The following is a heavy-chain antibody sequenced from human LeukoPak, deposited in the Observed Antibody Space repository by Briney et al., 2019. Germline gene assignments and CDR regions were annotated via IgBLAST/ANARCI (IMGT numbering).Heavy chain of an antibody. CDR3: ARDHSLDV. Sequence: PGGSLRLSCAASGFIVSNYYMNWVRQAPGKGLEWVSSISSSSSYIYYADSVKGRFTISRDNAKNSLYLQMNSLRAEDTAVYYCARDHSLDVWGQGTTVTVSS. CDR1: GFIVSNYY. CDR2: ISSSSSYI. D-gene: IGHD2-21*01. J-gene: IGHJ6*02. V-gene: IGHV3-21*01.